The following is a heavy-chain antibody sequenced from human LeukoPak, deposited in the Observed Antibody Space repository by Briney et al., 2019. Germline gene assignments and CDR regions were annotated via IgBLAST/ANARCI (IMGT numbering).Heavy chain of an antibody. D-gene: IGHD3-22*01. V-gene: IGHV3-7*01. CDR1: GFSFSDHY. CDR3: ARDSSGYQ. Sequence: GGSLRLSCAASGFSFSDHYMDWVRLAPGKGLEWVANIKEDGSEKYYGDSVKGRFTISRDNAKNSLYLQMNSLRAEDTAVYYCARDSSGYQWGQGTLVTVSS. CDR2: IKEDGSEK. J-gene: IGHJ4*02.